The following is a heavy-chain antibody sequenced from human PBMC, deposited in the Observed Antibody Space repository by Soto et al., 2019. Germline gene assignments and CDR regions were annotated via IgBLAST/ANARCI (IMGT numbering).Heavy chain of an antibody. CDR2: IYYSGST. D-gene: IGHD3-22*01. Sequence: PSETLSLTYTVSGGSISSSSYYWGWIRQPPGKGLEWIGYIYYSGSTNYNPSLKSRVTISVDTSKNQFSLKLSSVTAADTAVYYCARDPPLYYYDSSGYPWGQGTLVTSPQ. CDR3: ARDPPLYYYDSSGYP. V-gene: IGHV4-61*01. CDR1: GGSISSSSYY. J-gene: IGHJ5*02.